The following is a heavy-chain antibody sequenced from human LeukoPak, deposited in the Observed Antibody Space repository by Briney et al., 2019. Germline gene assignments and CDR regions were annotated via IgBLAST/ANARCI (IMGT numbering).Heavy chain of an antibody. V-gene: IGHV3-73*01. CDR3: ARYYDSDLDY. Sequence: QPGGSLKLSCAASGFIFSASAMHWVRQASGKGLEWLGRIRSKTNNYATAYAASVNGRFTISRDDSKNTAYLQMNSLKTEDTAVYYCARYYDSDLDYWGQGTLVTVSS. CDR2: IRSKTNNYAT. J-gene: IGHJ4*02. D-gene: IGHD3-22*01. CDR1: GFIFSASA.